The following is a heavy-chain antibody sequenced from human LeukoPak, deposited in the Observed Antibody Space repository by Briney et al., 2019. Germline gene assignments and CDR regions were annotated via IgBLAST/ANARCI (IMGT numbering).Heavy chain of an antibody. CDR2: MNPTSRNT. D-gene: IGHD2-2*01. J-gene: IGHJ4*02. Sequence: ASVKVSFTASVYTFTNYDINWGGEAPGQGGEGRGGMNPTSRNTGYAPKFQSRVTMTRNTSISTAYMALSSLRSEDPAMYYCARGPGCTSNSCPYFFDYWGQGTLVPVS. CDR3: ARGPGCTSNSCPYFFDY. V-gene: IGHV1-8*01. CDR1: VYTFTNYD.